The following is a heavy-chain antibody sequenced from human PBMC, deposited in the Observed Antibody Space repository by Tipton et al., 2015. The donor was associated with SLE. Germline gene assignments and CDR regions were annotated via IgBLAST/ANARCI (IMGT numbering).Heavy chain of an antibody. J-gene: IGHJ4*02. V-gene: IGHV4-59*01. Sequence: TLSLTCTVSGGSISSYYWSWIRQPPGKGLEWIGYIYYSGSTIYNPSLKSRVTISVDTSRSQFSLKLSSVNTADTAVYFCARDQGGVGDFDYWGQGTLVTVSS. CDR1: GGSISSYY. CDR3: ARDQGGVGDFDY. D-gene: IGHD1-26*01. CDR2: IYYSGST.